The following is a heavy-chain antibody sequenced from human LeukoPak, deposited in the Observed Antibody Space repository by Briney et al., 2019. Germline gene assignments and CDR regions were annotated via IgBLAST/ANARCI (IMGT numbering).Heavy chain of an antibody. CDR1: GFTFSSYD. V-gene: IGHV3-13*01. J-gene: IGHJ6*02. Sequence: GGSLRLSCAASGFTFSSYDMHWVRQATGKGLEWVSAIGTAGDTYYPGSVKGRFTISRENAKNSLYLQMNSPRAGDTAVYYCARGPTYYYGMDVWGQGTTVTVSS. CDR3: ARGPTYYYGMDV. CDR2: IGTAGDT.